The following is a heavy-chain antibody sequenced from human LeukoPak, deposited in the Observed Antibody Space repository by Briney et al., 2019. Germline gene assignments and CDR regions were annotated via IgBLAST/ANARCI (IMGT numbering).Heavy chain of an antibody. V-gene: IGHV1-2*06. D-gene: IGHD4-17*01. J-gene: IGHJ4*02. CDR3: ASRYGDYVGQLDY. Sequence: GASVKVSFKASGYTFTGYYMHWVRQAPGQGLEWMGRINPNSGGTNYAQKFQGRVTMTRDTSISTAYMELSRLRSDDTAVYYCASRYGDYVGQLDYWGQGTLVTVSS. CDR2: INPNSGGT. CDR1: GYTFTGYY.